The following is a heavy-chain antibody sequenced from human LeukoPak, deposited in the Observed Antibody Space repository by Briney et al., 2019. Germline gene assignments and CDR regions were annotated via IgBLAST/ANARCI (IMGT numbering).Heavy chain of an antibody. D-gene: IGHD3-10*01. CDR1: GGSISSYY. V-gene: IGHV4-4*07. Sequence: SETLSLTCTVSGGSISSYYWSWIRQPAGKGLEWIGHIYYCGNTNYNPSLKSRLSLSVDTSKNQFSLKLNSVTPEDTAVYYCAGGSGTMAYWGLGTLVTVSS. CDR3: AGGSGTMAY. J-gene: IGHJ4*02. CDR2: IYYCGNT.